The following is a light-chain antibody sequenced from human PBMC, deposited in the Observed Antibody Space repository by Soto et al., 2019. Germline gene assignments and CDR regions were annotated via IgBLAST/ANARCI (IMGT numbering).Light chain of an antibody. CDR2: DAS. J-gene: IGKJ5*01. CDR3: QQRNDWRRGT. Sequence: DIVLTQSPATLSFSPGERATLSCRASQSVGRYLAWYQQRPGQAPSLLIYDASNRATGVPARFSGGGSGTDFTLTISSLEPEDFAVYYCQQRNDWRRGTFGQGTRLEIK. CDR1: QSVGRY. V-gene: IGKV3-11*01.